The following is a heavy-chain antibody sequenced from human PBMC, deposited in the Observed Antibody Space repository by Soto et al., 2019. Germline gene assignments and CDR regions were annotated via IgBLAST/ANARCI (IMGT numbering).Heavy chain of an antibody. CDR3: ARDMSEMATIAIDY. CDR1: GFTFSSYS. J-gene: IGHJ4*02. CDR2: ISSSSSYI. D-gene: IGHD5-12*01. V-gene: IGHV3-21*01. Sequence: GGSLRLSCAASGFTFSSYSMNWVRQAPGKGLEWVSSISSSSSYIYYADSVKGRFTISRDNAKNSLYLQMNSLRAEDTAVYYCARDMSEMATIAIDYWGQGTLVTVSS.